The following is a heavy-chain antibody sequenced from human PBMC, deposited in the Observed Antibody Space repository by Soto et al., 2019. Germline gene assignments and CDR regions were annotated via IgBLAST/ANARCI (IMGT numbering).Heavy chain of an antibody. V-gene: IGHV1-69*13. CDR3: ARGTPNLAAAGTYDYFDY. CDR2: IIPIFGTA. CDR1: GGTFSSYA. J-gene: IGHJ4*02. Sequence: GAPMKGSCKGSGGTFSSYAISWGRQAPGKGVEWMGGIIPIFGTANYAQKFQGRVTITADGSTSTAYMELSSLRSEDTAVYYCARGTPNLAAAGTYDYFDYWGQGTLVTVSS. D-gene: IGHD6-13*01.